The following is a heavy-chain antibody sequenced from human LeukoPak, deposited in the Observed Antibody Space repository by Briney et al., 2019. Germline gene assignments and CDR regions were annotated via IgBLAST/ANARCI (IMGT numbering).Heavy chain of an antibody. CDR2: IYYSGST. Sequence: SETLSLTCTVSGGSISNYYWSWIRQPPGKGLEWIGYIYYSGSTNYNPSLKSRVTISVDTSRNQFSLKLSSVTAAGTAVYYCARVDPDSSSTLEVFDYWGQGTLVTVSS. J-gene: IGHJ4*02. D-gene: IGHD6-6*01. CDR3: ARVDPDSSSTLEVFDY. CDR1: GGSISNYY. V-gene: IGHV4-59*01.